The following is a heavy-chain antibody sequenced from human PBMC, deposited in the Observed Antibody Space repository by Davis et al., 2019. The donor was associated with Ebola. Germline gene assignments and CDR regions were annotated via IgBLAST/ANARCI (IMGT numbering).Heavy chain of an antibody. CDR3: ARAQFPTTSDH. J-gene: IGHJ4*02. CDR2: INPHNGNT. V-gene: IGHV1-18*04. Sequence: ASVKVSCKTSGYTFTNYGITWVRQAPGQGLEWMGLINPHNGNTNYAQNVQGRVTMTTDTSTSTAYMEVGTLRSDDTAVYYCARAQFPTTSDHWGQGTLVTVSS. CDR1: GYTFTNYG. D-gene: IGHD1-1*01.